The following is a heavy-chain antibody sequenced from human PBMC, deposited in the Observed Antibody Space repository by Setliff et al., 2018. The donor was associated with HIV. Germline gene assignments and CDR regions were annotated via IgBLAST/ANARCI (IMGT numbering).Heavy chain of an antibody. Sequence: KTSETLSLTCAVSGGSISSSNYYWGWIRQPPGKGLEWIGSIYFSGDTYYNPSLKSRVTISVDTSKNHFSLNLNSVTAADTAVYYCARLSSRSHPNFDYWGQGTLVTVSS. D-gene: IGHD6-13*01. CDR2: IYFSGDT. CDR3: ARLSSRSHPNFDY. CDR1: GGSISSSNYY. V-gene: IGHV4-39*02. J-gene: IGHJ4*02.